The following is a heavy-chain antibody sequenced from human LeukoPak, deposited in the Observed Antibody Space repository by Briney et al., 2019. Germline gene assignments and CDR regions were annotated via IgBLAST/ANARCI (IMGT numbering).Heavy chain of an antibody. CDR3: AKVRPTDHLAYYFDY. J-gene: IGHJ4*02. V-gene: IGHV3-23*01. CDR1: GFTFSSYA. D-gene: IGHD3-3*02. Sequence: SGGSLRLSCAASGFTFSSYAMSWVRQAPGKGLEWVSAISGGGGSTYYADSVKGRFTISRDNSKNTLYLQMNSLRAEDTAVYYCAKVRPTDHLAYYFDYWGQGTLVTVSS. CDR2: ISGGGGST.